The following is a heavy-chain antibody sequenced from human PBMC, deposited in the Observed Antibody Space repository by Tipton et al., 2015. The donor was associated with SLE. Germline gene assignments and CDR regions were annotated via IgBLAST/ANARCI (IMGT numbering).Heavy chain of an antibody. Sequence: LRLSCVVYGGSFSGYYWSWIRQPPGKGLEWIGEINHSGSTNYNPSLKSRVTISVDTSKNQFSLKLSSGTAADTAVYYCARVRPPLSIFGVVKGTDYYYMDVWGKGTTVTVSS. J-gene: IGHJ6*03. CDR1: GGSFSGYY. CDR3: ARVRPPLSIFGVVKGTDYYYMDV. CDR2: INHSGST. D-gene: IGHD3-3*01. V-gene: IGHV4-34*01.